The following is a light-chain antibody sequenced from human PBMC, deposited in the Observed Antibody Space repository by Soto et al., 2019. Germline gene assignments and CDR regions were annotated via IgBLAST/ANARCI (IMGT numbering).Light chain of an antibody. Sequence: QSVLTQPASVSGSPGQSIAISCTGSRCDFGRFDLVSWYQQHPDKAPRLIIYGGTKRPSGVSNRFSGSKSANTASLTITGLQAEDESRCDCCSDVGGTTDVVFGGGTKVTVL. CDR3: CSDVGGTTDVV. CDR2: GGT. CDR1: RCDFGRFDL. V-gene: IGLV2-23*01. J-gene: IGLJ2*01.